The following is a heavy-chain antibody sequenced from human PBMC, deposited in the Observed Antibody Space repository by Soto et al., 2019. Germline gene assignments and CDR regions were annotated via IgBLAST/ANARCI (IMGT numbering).Heavy chain of an antibody. J-gene: IGHJ6*02. CDR2: ISSSSSYI. D-gene: IGHD6-13*01. CDR1: GFTFSSYS. Sequence: PGGSLRLSCAASGFTFSSYSMNWVRQAPGKGLEWVSSISSSSSYIYYADSVKGRFTISRDNAKNSLYLQMNSLRAEDTAVYYCARVEQLVFEEDLICIGMDVWGQGTTVTVSS. V-gene: IGHV3-21*01. CDR3: ARVEQLVFEEDLICIGMDV.